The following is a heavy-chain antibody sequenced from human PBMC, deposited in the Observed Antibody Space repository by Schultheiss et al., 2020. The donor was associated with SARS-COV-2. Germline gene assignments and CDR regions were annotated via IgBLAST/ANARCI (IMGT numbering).Heavy chain of an antibody. Sequence: GGSLRLSCAASGFTFSDYVMHWVRQAPGKGLEWVAVLWYDGTVKHYADSVKGRFTISRDNSKNTLYLQMNSLRGEDTAVYYCARGGMASPPALGYWGQGTLVTVSS. CDR2: LWYDGTVK. J-gene: IGHJ4*02. V-gene: IGHV3-33*01. CDR1: GFTFSDYV. D-gene: IGHD3-16*01. CDR3: ARGGMASPPALGY.